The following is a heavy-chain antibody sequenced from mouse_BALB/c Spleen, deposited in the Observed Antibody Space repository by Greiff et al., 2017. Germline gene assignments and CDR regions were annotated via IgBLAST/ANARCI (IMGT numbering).Heavy chain of an antibody. Sequence: EVQLKESGPELVKPGASVKMSCKASGYTFTSYVMHWVKQKPGQGLEWIGYINPYNDGTKYNEKFKGKATLTSDKSSSTAYMELRSLTSEDSAVYYCARGGDGYYDRYFDVWGEGTTVTVSS. CDR3: ARGGDGYYDRYFDV. CDR2: INPYNDGT. J-gene: IGHJ1*01. V-gene: IGHV1-14*01. CDR1: GYTFTSYV. D-gene: IGHD2-3*01.